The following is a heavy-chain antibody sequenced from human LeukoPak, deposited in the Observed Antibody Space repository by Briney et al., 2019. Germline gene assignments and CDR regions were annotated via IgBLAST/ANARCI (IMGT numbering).Heavy chain of an antibody. CDR1: GGSISSNSYY. D-gene: IGHD3-3*01. J-gene: IGHJ5*02. Sequence: SETLSLTCTVSGGSISSNSYYWGWIRQPPGKGLEWIGNIYYSGNTYYNPSLKSRLTISVDTSKNQFSLKLSSVTAADTAVYYCARGRLLEWFDSWGQGTLVSVSS. V-gene: IGHV4-39*07. CDR3: ARGRLLEWFDS. CDR2: IYYSGNT.